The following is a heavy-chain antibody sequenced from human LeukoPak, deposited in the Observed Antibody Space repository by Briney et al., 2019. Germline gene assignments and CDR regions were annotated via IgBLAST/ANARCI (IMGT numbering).Heavy chain of an antibody. CDR3: AREGWELLLAFDI. D-gene: IGHD1-26*01. CDR2: IYTSGST. J-gene: IGHJ3*02. CDR1: GGSISTYY. V-gene: IGHV4-4*07. Sequence: SETLSLTCTVSGGSISTYYLNWIRQPAGKGLEWIGRIYTSGSTNYNPSLKSRVTMSVDTSKNQFSLKLSSVTASDTAVYYCAREGWELLLAFDIWGQGTMVTVSS.